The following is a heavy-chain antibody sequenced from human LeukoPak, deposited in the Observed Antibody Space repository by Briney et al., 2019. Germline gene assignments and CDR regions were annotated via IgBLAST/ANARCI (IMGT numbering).Heavy chain of an antibody. CDR3: AKDNVVVVTAIGSH. V-gene: IGHV3-23*01. D-gene: IGHD2-21*02. J-gene: IGHJ4*02. Sequence: GGSLRLSCAASGFTFSSYAMSWVRQAPGKGLEWVSAISGSGGSTYYADSVKGRFTISRDNSKNTLYLQMNSLRAEDTAVYYCAKDNVVVVTAIGSHWGQGTLVTVSS. CDR1: GFTFSSYA. CDR2: ISGSGGST.